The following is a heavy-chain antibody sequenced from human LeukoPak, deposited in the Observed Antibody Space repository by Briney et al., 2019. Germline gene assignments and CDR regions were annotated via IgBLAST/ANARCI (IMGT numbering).Heavy chain of an antibody. CDR1: GFTFSSYG. CDR2: IRDDGSNK. D-gene: IGHD6-13*01. J-gene: IGHJ6*03. V-gene: IGHV3-30*02. CDR3: ARGIAAAGTGYYYMDV. Sequence: GGSLRLSCAASGFTFSSYGMHWVRQAPGKGLEWVAFIRDDGSNKYYADSVKGRFTISRDNAKNSLYLQMNSLRAEDTAVYYCARGIAAAGTGYYYMDVWGKGTTVTVSS.